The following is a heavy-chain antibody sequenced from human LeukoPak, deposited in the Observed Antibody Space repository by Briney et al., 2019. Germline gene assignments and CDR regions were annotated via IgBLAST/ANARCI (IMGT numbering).Heavy chain of an antibody. J-gene: IGHJ4*02. CDR3: ARKSGSYDY. V-gene: IGHV4-59*01. D-gene: IGHD1-26*01. CDR1: GGSISSYY. CDR2: IYYSGST. Sequence: PSETLSLTCTVSGGSISSYYWSWIRQPPGKGLEWIGYIYYSGSTNYNPSLKCRVTISVDTSKNQFSLKLSSVTAADTAVYYCARKSGSYDYWGQGTLVTVSS.